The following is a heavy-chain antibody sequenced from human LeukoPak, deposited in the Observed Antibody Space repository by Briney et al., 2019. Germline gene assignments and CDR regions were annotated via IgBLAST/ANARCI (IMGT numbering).Heavy chain of an antibody. V-gene: IGHV1-2*02. CDR1: GYTFTSYA. Sequence: GASVKVSCKASGYTFTSYAIHWVRQAPGQRLEWMGWINPNSGGTNYAQKFQGRVTMTRDTSISTAYMELSRLRSDDTAVYYCARDNYGDYAPYYYYYMDVWGKGTTVTVSS. CDR2: INPNSGGT. J-gene: IGHJ6*03. D-gene: IGHD4-17*01. CDR3: ARDNYGDYAPYYYYYMDV.